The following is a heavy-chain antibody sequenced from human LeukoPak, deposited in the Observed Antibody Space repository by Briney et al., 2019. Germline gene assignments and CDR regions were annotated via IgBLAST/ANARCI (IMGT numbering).Heavy chain of an antibody. CDR3: AKVNCGGDCYSGVVAFDI. D-gene: IGHD2-21*02. V-gene: IGHV3-9*01. Sequence: GGSLRLSCAASGSTFDDYAMHWVRQAPGKGLEWVSGISWNSGSIGYADSVKGRFTISRDNAKNSLYLQMNSLRAGDTALYYCAKVNCGGDCYSGVVAFDIWGQGTMVTVSS. CDR2: ISWNSGSI. J-gene: IGHJ3*02. CDR1: GSTFDDYA.